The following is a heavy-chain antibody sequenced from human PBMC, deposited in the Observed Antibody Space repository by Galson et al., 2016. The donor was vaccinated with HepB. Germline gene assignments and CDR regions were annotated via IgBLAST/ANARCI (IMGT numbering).Heavy chain of an antibody. J-gene: IGHJ4*02. V-gene: IGHV1-18*01. CDR1: GYTFTRYRYG. Sequence: SVKVSCKASGYTFTRYRYGISWVRQAPGQGLEWMGWISPYKGNRNYAQKFQGRVTMTTDKSTSTAYMELRSLRSDDTAVYNCARDEGPDYYDSSGNHLFDYWGQGTLVTVSS. CDR3: ARDEGPDYYDSSGNHLFDY. D-gene: IGHD3-22*01. CDR2: ISPYKGNR.